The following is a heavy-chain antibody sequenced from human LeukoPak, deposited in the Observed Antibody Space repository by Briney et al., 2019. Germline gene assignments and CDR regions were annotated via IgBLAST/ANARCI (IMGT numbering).Heavy chain of an antibody. Sequence: ASVKVSCMASGGTFSSYAISWVRQAPGQGLEWMGGIIPIFGTANYAQKFQGRVTITTDESTSTAYMELSSLRSEDTAVYYCARAARRYYYYYYMDVWGKGTTVTVSS. CDR2: IIPIFGTA. CDR3: ARAARRYYYYYYMDV. J-gene: IGHJ6*03. V-gene: IGHV1-69*05. CDR1: GGTFSSYA.